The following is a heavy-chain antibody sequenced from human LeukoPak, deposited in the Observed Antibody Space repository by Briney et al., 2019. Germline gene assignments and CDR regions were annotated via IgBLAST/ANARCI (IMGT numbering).Heavy chain of an antibody. J-gene: IGHJ4*02. D-gene: IGHD6-13*01. CDR2: ISAYNGDT. CDR1: GYTFTTYG. V-gene: IGHV1-18*01. CDR3: ARDHSSSCQLLDY. Sequence: ASVKVSCKASGYTFTTYGVTWVRQAPRQGLEWMGWISAYNGDTKYAQKFQGRITMTTDTFTNTAYMELRSLRSDDTAVYYCARDHSSSCQLLDYWGQGTLVTVSS.